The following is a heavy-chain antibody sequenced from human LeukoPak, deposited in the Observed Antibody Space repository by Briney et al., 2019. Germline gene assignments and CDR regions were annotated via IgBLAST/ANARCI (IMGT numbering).Heavy chain of an antibody. Sequence: SVKVSCKASGGTFSSYAISWVRQAPGQGLEWMGGIIPIFGTANYAQKFQGRVTMTRDTSTSTVYMELSSLRSEDTAVYYCARDKTDTAMVTNAFDIWGQGTMVTVSS. CDR3: ARDKTDTAMVTNAFDI. D-gene: IGHD5-18*01. V-gene: IGHV1-69*05. CDR2: IIPIFGTA. CDR1: GGTFSSYA. J-gene: IGHJ3*02.